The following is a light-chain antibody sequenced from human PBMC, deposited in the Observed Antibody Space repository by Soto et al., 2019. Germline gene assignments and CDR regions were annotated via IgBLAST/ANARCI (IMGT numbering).Light chain of an antibody. Sequence: ETVMTKSPATLSVSPGERATLSCRASQSVSSYLAWYQQKPGQAPRLLIYDASNRATGIPARFSGSGSGTDFTLTISSLEDEDFAVYYCQQRSNWITFGEGTRPEIK. CDR3: QQRSNWIT. J-gene: IGKJ5*01. CDR2: DAS. CDR1: QSVSSY. V-gene: IGKV3-11*01.